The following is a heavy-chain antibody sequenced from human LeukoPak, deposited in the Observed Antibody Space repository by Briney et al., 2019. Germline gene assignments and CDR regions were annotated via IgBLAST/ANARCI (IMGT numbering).Heavy chain of an antibody. CDR3: ARADIAAAGRTKGLNWFDP. J-gene: IGHJ5*02. CDR1: GYTFTGYY. CDR2: INPNSGGT. V-gene: IGHV1-2*02. Sequence: GASVKVSCKASGYTFTGYYMHWVRQAPGQGLEWMGWINPNSGGTNYAQKFQGRVTMTRDTSISTAYMELSRLRSDDTAVYYCARADIAAAGRTKGLNWFDPWGQGTLVTASS. D-gene: IGHD6-13*01.